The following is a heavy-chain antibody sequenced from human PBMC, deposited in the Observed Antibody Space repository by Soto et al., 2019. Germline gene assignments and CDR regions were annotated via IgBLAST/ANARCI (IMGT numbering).Heavy chain of an antibody. CDR1: GFSFRLYS. V-gene: IGHV3-21*01. D-gene: IGHD6-13*01. CDR3: VRARATHSRPDY. Sequence: GGSLRLACTACGFSFRLYSMIWVLQAPGKGLEWVSSMSSSSSYIYSADSLKGRITISRDNAKNPLYLQMNSHRDEDTAIYYCVRARATHSRPDYGAQGTLVAVFS. CDR2: MSSSSSYI. J-gene: IGHJ4*02.